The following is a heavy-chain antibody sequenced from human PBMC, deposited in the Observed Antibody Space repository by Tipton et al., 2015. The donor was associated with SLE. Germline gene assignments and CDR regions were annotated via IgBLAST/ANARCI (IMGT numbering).Heavy chain of an antibody. D-gene: IGHD3-10*01. Sequence: TLSLTCTVSGGSISSHYWSWIRQPPGKGLEWIGYIYYSGSTNYNPSLKSRVTISVDTSKNQFSLKLSSVTAADTAAYYCARDPHMVQGSNAFDIWGQGTMVTVSS. V-gene: IGHV4-59*11. CDR3: ARDPHMVQGSNAFDI. CDR2: IYYSGST. CDR1: GGSISSHY. J-gene: IGHJ3*02.